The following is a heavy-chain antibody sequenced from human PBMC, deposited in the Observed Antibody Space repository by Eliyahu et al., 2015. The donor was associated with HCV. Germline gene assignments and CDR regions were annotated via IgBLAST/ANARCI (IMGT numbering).Heavy chain of an antibody. CDR3: ARGMAVAGTKLGQREYYLDY. V-gene: IGHV3-33*01. D-gene: IGHD6-19*01. Sequence: QVQLVESGGGVVQPGRSLRLSCAASGFSXSSFDMPWVRQAPGKGLEWVTVIWYDATKKYYADSVKGRFTISRDNSKNTLFLQANSLRAEDTAVYFCARGMAVAGTKLGQREYYLDYWGQGTLVTVSS. CDR1: GFSXSSFD. J-gene: IGHJ4*02. CDR2: IWYDATKK.